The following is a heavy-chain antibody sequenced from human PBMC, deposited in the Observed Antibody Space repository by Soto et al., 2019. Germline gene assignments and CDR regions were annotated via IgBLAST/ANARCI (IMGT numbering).Heavy chain of an antibody. CDR3: AKELSYYYDSSGYYDY. Sequence: GGSLRLSCAASGFTFSSYGMHWVRQAPGKGLEWVAVISYDGSNKYYADSVKGRFTISRDNSKNTLYLQMNSLRAEDTAVYYCAKELSYYYDSSGYYDYCGQRTPVTVSS. CDR1: GFTFSSYG. J-gene: IGHJ4*02. CDR2: ISYDGSNK. V-gene: IGHV3-30*18. D-gene: IGHD3-22*01.